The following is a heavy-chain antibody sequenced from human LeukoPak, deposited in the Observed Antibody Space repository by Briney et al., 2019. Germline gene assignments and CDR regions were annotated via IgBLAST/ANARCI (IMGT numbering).Heavy chain of an antibody. D-gene: IGHD3/OR15-3a*01. CDR1: GGSTSSYY. CDR3: ASLFGRPGAFDI. V-gene: IGHV4-59*01. CDR2: IYYSGST. Sequence: ASETLSLTCTVSGGSTSSYYWSWIRQPPGKGLEWIGYIYYSGSTNYNPSLKSRVTISVDTSKNQFSLKLSSVTAADTAVYYCASLFGRPGAFDIWGQGTMVTVSS. J-gene: IGHJ3*02.